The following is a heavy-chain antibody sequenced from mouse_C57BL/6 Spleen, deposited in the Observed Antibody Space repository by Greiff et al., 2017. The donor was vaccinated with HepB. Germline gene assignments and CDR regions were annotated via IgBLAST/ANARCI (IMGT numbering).Heavy chain of an antibody. V-gene: IGHV1-26*01. Sequence: EVQLQQSGPELVKPGASVKISCKASGYTFTDYYMNWVKQSHGKSLEWIGDINPNNGGTSYNQKFKGKATLTVDKSSSTAYMELRSLTSEDSAVYYCARRDDYDEGTFAYWGQGTLVTVSA. CDR1: GYTFTDYY. CDR3: ARRDDYDEGTFAY. D-gene: IGHD2-4*01. J-gene: IGHJ3*01. CDR2: INPNNGGT.